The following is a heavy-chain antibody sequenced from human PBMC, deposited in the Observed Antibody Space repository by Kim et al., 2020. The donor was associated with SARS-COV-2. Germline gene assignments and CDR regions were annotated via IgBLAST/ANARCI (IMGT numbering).Heavy chain of an antibody. V-gene: IGHV1-69*01. CDR3: ARDGVYDSSGYYYNY. D-gene: IGHD3-22*01. J-gene: IGHJ4*02. Sequence: QKVQGRVTITADESTSSAYMELSSLRSEDTAVYYCARDGVYDSSGYYYNYWGQGTLVTVSS.